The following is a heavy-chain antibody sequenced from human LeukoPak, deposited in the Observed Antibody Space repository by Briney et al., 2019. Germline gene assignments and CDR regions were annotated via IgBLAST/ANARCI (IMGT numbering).Heavy chain of an antibody. J-gene: IGHJ4*02. V-gene: IGHV1-69*04. CDR2: IIPILGIA. D-gene: IGHD1-20*01. Sequence: ASVKVSCKASGGTFSSYAISWVRQAPGQGLEWMRRIIPILGIANCAQKFQGRVTITADKSTSTAYMELSSLRSEDTAVYYCARQYNWNDVPFDYWGQGTLVTVSS. CDR1: GGTFSSYA. CDR3: ARQYNWNDVPFDY.